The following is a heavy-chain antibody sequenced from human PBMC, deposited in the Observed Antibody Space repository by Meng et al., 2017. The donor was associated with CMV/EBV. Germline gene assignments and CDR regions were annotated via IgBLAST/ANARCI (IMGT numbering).Heavy chain of an antibody. J-gene: IGHJ4*02. CDR1: GYRFSDHY. CDR3: VRDHNWGPDY. V-gene: IGHV1-2*02. Sequence: QVQAVKPGGEVKSPGASVKVSCQTSGYRFSDHYMHWVRQAPGQGLEWMGWIYPNSGGTHYAQKFQDRVTMTRDTSISTVYMELSRLTSDDTAVYYCVRDHNWGPDYWGQGTLVTVSS. CDR2: IYPNSGGT. D-gene: IGHD1-1*01.